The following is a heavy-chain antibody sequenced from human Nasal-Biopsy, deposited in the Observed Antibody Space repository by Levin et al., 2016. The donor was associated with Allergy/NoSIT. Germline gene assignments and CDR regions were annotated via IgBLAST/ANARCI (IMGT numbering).Heavy chain of an antibody. D-gene: IGHD3-10*01. CDR1: GASITDSY. V-gene: IGHV4-59*08. Sequence: SETLSLTCSVSGASITDSYWTWVRQPPGKGLEWIGNVHYSATTNYNASLSSRLTLSVDTSSNHFSLKLSSVTAADTAIYYCARFNFYGSGTFHQDFDYWGPGTLVTVTS. CDR3: ARFNFYGSGTFHQDFDY. CDR2: VHYSATT. J-gene: IGHJ4*02.